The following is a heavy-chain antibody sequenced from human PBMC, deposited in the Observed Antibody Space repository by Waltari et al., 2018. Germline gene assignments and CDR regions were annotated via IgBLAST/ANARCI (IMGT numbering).Heavy chain of an antibody. D-gene: IGHD6-13*01. J-gene: IGHJ4*02. V-gene: IGHV1-8*01. Sequence: QVQLVQSGAEVKKPGASVKVTCKASGSTFTSYDINWARQATGQGLGWMGWMNPNSGNTGYAQKFQGRVTMTRNTSISTAYMELSSLRSEDTAVYYCATQLRDIAAAELDYWGQGTLVTVSS. CDR1: GSTFTSYD. CDR3: ATQLRDIAAAELDY. CDR2: MNPNSGNT.